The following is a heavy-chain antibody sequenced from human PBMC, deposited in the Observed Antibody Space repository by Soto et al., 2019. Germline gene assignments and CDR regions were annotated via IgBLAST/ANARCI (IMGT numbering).Heavy chain of an antibody. J-gene: IGHJ6*02. D-gene: IGHD4-4*01. CDR1: GFTVSSNY. CDR3: ARVYYSNLPYYFYYMDV. CDR2: IYSDGST. V-gene: IGHV3-53*01. Sequence: PGGSLRLSCAASGFTVSSNYISWVRQAPGKGLQWVSVIYSDGSTYYADSVKGRFTISRDNSKNTLYLQMNSLRAEDTAVYFCARVYYSNLPYYFYYMDVWGQGTTVTV.